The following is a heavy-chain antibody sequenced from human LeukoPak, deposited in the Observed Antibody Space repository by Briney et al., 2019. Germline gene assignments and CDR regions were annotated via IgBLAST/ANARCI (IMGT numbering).Heavy chain of an antibody. V-gene: IGHV5-51*01. J-gene: IGHJ3*02. CDR1: GYRFTSYW. CDR3: ARRRGRYSGDAFDI. CDR2: IYSGDSDT. D-gene: IGHD1-26*01. Sequence: GESLKISCKGSGYRFTSYWIGWVRQMPGKGLEWMGFIYSGDSDTRYSPSFQGPVTISADKSMSTAYLQWSSLKASDTAMYYCARRRGRYSGDAFDIWGQGTMVTVSS.